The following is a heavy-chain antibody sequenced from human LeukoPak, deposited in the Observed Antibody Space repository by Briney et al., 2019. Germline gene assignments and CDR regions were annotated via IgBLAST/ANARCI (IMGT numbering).Heavy chain of an antibody. V-gene: IGHV4-30-2*01. J-gene: IGHJ5*02. D-gene: IGHD6-13*01. CDR1: GGSISSGGYY. CDR3: ARVGPYIAAADNWFDP. Sequence: SETLSLTCTVSGGSISSGGYYWSWIRQPPGKGLEWIGYIYHSGSTYYNPSLKSRVTISVDRSKNQFSLKLSSVTAADTAVYYCARVGPYIAAADNWFDPWGQGTLVTVSS. CDR2: IYHSGST.